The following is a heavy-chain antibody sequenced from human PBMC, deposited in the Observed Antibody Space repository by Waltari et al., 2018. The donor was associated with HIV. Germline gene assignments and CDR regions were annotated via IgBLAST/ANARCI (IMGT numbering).Heavy chain of an antibody. CDR1: GGSITRNDFY. CDR3: ARRGDGFNQHARLDH. V-gene: IGHV4-39*01. D-gene: IGHD2-2*01. Sequence: QLHLQESGPGLVKPSEPLALTCTVSGGSITRNDFYWAWIRQPPGKGLEWIGLMYNSGTTDYNPSLKSRVSMSRDTSKNRFSLRLHSVTAADTAIYYCARRGDGFNQHARLDHWGPGTLVTVSS. J-gene: IGHJ4*02. CDR2: MYNSGTT.